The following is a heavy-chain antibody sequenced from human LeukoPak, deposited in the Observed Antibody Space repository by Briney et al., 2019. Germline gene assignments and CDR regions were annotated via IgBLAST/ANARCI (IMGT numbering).Heavy chain of an antibody. CDR1: GGSISSYY. Sequence: SETLSLTCIVSGGSISSYYWCWIRQPAGKGLEWIGRIYTSGSTNYNPSLKSRVNMSVDTSKNQFSLKLSSVTAADTAVYYCARQRADYFCHYMDVWGKGTTVIVSS. J-gene: IGHJ6*03. CDR3: ARQRADYFCHYMDV. CDR2: IYTSGST. V-gene: IGHV4-4*07.